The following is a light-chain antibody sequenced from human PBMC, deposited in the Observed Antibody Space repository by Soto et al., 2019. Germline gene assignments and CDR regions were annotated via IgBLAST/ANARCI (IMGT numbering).Light chain of an antibody. CDR3: QQYNTYPLT. CDR1: QSISTW. J-gene: IGKJ4*01. CDR2: KAS. V-gene: IGKV1-5*03. Sequence: DIQMTQSPSTLSASVGDRVTITCRASQSISTWLAWYQQKPGKAPKLLIYKASSLESGVPSRFSVSGSGTAFTLTISSLQPDDFATYYCQQYNTYPLTFGGGTTVEIK.